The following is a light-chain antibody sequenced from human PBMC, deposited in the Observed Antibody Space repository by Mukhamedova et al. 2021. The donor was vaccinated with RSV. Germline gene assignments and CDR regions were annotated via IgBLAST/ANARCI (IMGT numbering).Light chain of an antibody. CDR3: QQYESYST. CDR2: KAS. Sequence: WYQRRVHGKAPNLLIYKASSLQSGVPSRFSGSGSGTEFTLTIDSLQPDDFATYYCQQYESYSTFGQGTKLEIK. V-gene: IGKV1-5*03. J-gene: IGKJ2*01.